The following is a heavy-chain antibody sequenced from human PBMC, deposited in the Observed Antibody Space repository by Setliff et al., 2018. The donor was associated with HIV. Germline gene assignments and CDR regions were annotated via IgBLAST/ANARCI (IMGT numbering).Heavy chain of an antibody. CDR1: GFIFTSTA. Sequence: GGSLRLSCAASGFIFTSTAMNWVRQAPGRGLQWVASVSSTGRSTYYADSVQGRFTISRDNSKGILYLQVNSLRAADTAVYYCARAGIANAPDDYWGQGTLVTVSS. CDR3: ARAGIANAPDDY. J-gene: IGHJ4*02. D-gene: IGHD2-21*01. CDR2: VSSTGRST. V-gene: IGHV3-23*01.